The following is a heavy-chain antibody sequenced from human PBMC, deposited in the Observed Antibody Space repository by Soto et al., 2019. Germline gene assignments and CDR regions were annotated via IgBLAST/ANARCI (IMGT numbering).Heavy chain of an antibody. Sequence: EVQLVESGGGLVKPGGSLRLSCAASGFTFSSYSMNWVRQAPGKGLEWVSSISSSSSYIYYADSVKGRFTISRDNAKKSLYLQVNSRRAEDTAVYYCASIAAADYDYWGQGTLVTVSS. CDR3: ASIAAADYDY. CDR1: GFTFSSYS. V-gene: IGHV3-21*01. CDR2: ISSSSSYI. J-gene: IGHJ4*02. D-gene: IGHD6-6*01.